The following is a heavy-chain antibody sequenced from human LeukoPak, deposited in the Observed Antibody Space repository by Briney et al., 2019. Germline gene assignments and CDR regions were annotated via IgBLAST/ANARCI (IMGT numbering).Heavy chain of an antibody. V-gene: IGHV3-74*01. CDR1: GFTFSAYW. CDR3: AREILAPGKTHDY. Sequence: GGSLRLSCAASGFTFSAYWMHWVRQVPGKGLVWVSRINDDGRYTVYADSVKGRFTISRDNAKNMLFLQINSLRAEDTAVYYCAREILAPGKTHDYWGQGTLVTVSS. CDR2: INDDGRYT. J-gene: IGHJ4*02.